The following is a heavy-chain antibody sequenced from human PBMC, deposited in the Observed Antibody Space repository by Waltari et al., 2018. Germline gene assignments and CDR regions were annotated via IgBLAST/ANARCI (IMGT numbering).Heavy chain of an antibody. Sequence: QLHLQESGPGLVKPSETLSLKCIVSGDSMTSRSYSWAWIRQPPGKEIEWIGTIYPSGDTYYHGSLESRVRMSLDRSTNHLSMALRSVTAADTAVYYCARRGDWLPLDAFDIWGQGTVVTVSS. D-gene: IGHD2-15*01. CDR2: IYPSGDT. J-gene: IGHJ3*02. CDR3: ARRGDWLPLDAFDI. CDR1: GDSMTSRSYS. V-gene: IGHV4-39*02.